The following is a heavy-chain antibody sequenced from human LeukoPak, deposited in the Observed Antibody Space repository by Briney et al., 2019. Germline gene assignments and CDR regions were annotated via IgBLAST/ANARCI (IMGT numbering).Heavy chain of an antibody. D-gene: IGHD3-9*01. Sequence: PSQTLSLTCTVSGGSISSGDYYWSWIRQPPGKGLEWTGYIYYSGSTYYNPSLKSRVTISVDTSKNQFSLKLSSVTAADTAVYYCARVRELNVLRYFDWPYSAFDIWGQGTMVTVSS. CDR3: ARVRELNVLRYFDWPYSAFDI. CDR1: GGSISSGDYY. CDR2: IYYSGST. J-gene: IGHJ3*02. V-gene: IGHV4-30-4*01.